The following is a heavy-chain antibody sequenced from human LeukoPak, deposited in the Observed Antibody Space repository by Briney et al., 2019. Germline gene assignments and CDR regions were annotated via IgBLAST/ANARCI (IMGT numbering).Heavy chain of an antibody. D-gene: IGHD6-19*01. CDR3: AKQQWLVEQY. Sequence: GGSLRLSCAASGFTFSSYSMNWVRQAPGKGLEWVAFIRYDGSNKYYADSVKGRFTISRDNSKNTLYLQMNSLRAEDTAVYYCAKQQWLVEQYWGQGTLVTVSS. CDR1: GFTFSSYS. CDR2: IRYDGSNK. V-gene: IGHV3-30*02. J-gene: IGHJ4*02.